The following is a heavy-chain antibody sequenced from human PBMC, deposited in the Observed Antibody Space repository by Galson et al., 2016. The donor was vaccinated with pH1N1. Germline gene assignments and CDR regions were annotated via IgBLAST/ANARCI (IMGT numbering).Heavy chain of an antibody. V-gene: IGHV1-69*01. Sequence: WMGGIIPIFNTAKYAQNFQGRVTITADESTTTTYMELSSLRSEDTAVYYCAREDYYDTDLSDWYFDLWGRGTLVTVSS. D-gene: IGHD3-22*01. CDR2: IIPIFNTA. CDR3: AREDYYDTDLSDWYFDL. J-gene: IGHJ2*01.